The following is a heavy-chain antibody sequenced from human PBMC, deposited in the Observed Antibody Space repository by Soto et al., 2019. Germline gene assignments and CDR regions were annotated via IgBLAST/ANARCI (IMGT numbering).Heavy chain of an antibody. Sequence: SETLSLTCTVSGAALSSGVYFYTWVRQPPGKGLEWLGYIYYSGGTNYNPPLKSRVTISLDKSKSQFSLRLISVTAADTAVYYCTREQSDDNYFDPWGQGTLVTVSS. V-gene: IGHV4-61*08. CDR3: TREQSDDNYFDP. D-gene: IGHD6-19*01. CDR1: GAALSSGVYF. J-gene: IGHJ5*02. CDR2: IYYSGGT.